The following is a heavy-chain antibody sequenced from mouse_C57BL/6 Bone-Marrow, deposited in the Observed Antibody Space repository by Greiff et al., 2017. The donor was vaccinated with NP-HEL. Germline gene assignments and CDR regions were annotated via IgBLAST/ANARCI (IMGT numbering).Heavy chain of an antibody. V-gene: IGHV1-59*01. CDR1: GYTFTSYW. CDR3: ARSGGSHYYAMDY. D-gene: IGHD3-1*01. CDR2: IDPSDSYT. Sequence: QVQLQQPGAELVRPGTSVKLSCKASGYTFTSYWMHWVKQRPGQGLEWIGVIDPSDSYTNYNQKFKGKATLTVDTSSSTAYMQLSSLTSEDSAVYYCARSGGSHYYAMDYWGQGTSVTVSS. J-gene: IGHJ4*01.